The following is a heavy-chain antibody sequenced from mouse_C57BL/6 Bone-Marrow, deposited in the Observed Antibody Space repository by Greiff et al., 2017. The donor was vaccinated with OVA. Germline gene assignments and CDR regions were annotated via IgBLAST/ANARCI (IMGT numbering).Heavy chain of an antibody. V-gene: IGHV2-2*01. Sequence: VQLQQSGPGLVQPSQSLSITCTVSGFSFTSYGVHWVRQSPGKGLEWLGVIWSGGSTDYNAAFISRLSISKDNSKSQVFFKMNSLQADDTAIYYCARRDSSGYAAWFAYWGQGTLVTVSA. CDR3: ARRDSSGYAAWFAY. CDR2: IWSGGST. J-gene: IGHJ3*01. CDR1: GFSFTSYG. D-gene: IGHD3-2*02.